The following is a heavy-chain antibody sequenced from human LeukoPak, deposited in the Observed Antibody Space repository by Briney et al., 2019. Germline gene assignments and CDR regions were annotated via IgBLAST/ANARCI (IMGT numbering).Heavy chain of an antibody. CDR1: GYTFTSYD. V-gene: IGHV1-8*01. CDR3: ATELRWKEY. Sequence: ASVKVSCKASGYTFTSYDINWVRQATGQGLEWLGWMNPNSGNTGYAQKFQGRVTMTSDTSIDTSYMELSSLRSEDTAVYYCATELRWKEYWGQGTLVTVSS. J-gene: IGHJ4*02. CDR2: MNPNSGNT. D-gene: IGHD4-23*01.